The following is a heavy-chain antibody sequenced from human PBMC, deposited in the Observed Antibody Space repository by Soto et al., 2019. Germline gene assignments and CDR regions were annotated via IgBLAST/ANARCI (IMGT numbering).Heavy chain of an antibody. J-gene: IGHJ4*02. CDR2: TYYRSEWYT. V-gene: IGHV6-1*01. Sequence: QVQLQQSGPGLVKPSQTLSLTCAISGDSVSSNSVAWNWIRQSPSRGLEWLGRTYYRSEWYTDYKTSVKSRIVLTPDTSKNQSSLQLNSVTPEDTAVYYCARSHTWPNFDSWGQGTLVTVSS. D-gene: IGHD2-8*01. CDR1: GDSVSSNSVA. CDR3: ARSHTWPNFDS.